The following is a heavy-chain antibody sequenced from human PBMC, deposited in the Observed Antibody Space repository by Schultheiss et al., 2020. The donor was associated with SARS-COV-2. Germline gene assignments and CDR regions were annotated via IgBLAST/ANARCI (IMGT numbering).Heavy chain of an antibody. J-gene: IGHJ4*02. CDR2: VYYTGST. D-gene: IGHD2-2*02. CDR3: AKAPYQLLYNDY. Sequence: SQTLSLTCAVYGGSFSGYYWSWIRQPPGKGLEWIGYVYYTGSTKYNPSLKSRVTISIDTSKNQFSLKLSSVTAADTAVYYCAKAPYQLLYNDYWGQGTLVTVSS. V-gene: IGHV4-59*01. CDR1: GGSFSGYY.